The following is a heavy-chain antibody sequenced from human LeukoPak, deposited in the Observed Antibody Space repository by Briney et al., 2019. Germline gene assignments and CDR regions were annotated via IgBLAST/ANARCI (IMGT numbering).Heavy chain of an antibody. CDR2: ISDSGDYT. D-gene: IGHD2-8*01. J-gene: IGHJ4*02. CDR1: GFTFSSYA. V-gene: IGHV3-23*01. CDR3: AKDTSIGKYCTNGVCSPFDY. Sequence: GGSLRLSCAASGFTFSSYAMSWVRQAPGQGLEWVSVISDSGDYTSYADSVRGRFTISRDNSKNTLYLQMISLRPEDTAVYYCAKDTSIGKYCTNGVCSPFDYWGQGTLVTVSS.